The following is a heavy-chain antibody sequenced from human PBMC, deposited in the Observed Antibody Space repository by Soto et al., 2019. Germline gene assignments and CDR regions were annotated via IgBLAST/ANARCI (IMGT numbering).Heavy chain of an antibody. Sequence: GGSLRLSCAAPGLTSSSYGMHWVRQAPGKGLEWVAVISYDGSNKYYADSVKGRFTISRDNSKNTLYLQMNSLRAEDTAVYYCAKEEWEQEGDAFDIWGQGTMVTVSS. CDR1: GLTSSSYG. CDR2: ISYDGSNK. CDR3: AKEEWEQEGDAFDI. D-gene: IGHD1-26*01. V-gene: IGHV3-30*18. J-gene: IGHJ3*02.